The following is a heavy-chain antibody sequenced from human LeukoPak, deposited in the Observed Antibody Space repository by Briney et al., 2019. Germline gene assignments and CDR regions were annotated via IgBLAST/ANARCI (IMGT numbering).Heavy chain of an antibody. CDR3: ASGSGSYRTPYYYMDV. Sequence: GGSLRLSCAASGFTFSSAWMSWVRQAPGKGLEWVGRIKSKTDGGTTDYAAPVKGRFTISRDNSKNTLYLQMNNLRAEDTAVYYCASGSGSYRTPYYYMDVWGKGTTVTVSS. D-gene: IGHD3-10*01. CDR2: IKSKTDGGTT. CDR1: GFTFSSAW. V-gene: IGHV3-15*01. J-gene: IGHJ6*03.